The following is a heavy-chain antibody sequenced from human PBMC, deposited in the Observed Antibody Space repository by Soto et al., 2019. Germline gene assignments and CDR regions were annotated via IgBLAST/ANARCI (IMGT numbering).Heavy chain of an antibody. D-gene: IGHD3-3*01. CDR3: ARELARMTIVGVVIDGMDV. CDR2: SSAYDGHT. CDR1: GYSFNSYG. V-gene: IGHV1-18*01. Sequence: ASVKVSCKASGYSFNSYGISWVRQAPGQGLEWMGWSSAYDGHTNYAQNPQGRVTMTTDTSTSTAYMELRSLRSDDTAVYYCARELARMTIVGVVIDGMDVWGQGTTVTVSS. J-gene: IGHJ6*02.